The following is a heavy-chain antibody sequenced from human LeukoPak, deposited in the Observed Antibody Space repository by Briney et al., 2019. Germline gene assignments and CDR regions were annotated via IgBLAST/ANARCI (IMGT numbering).Heavy chain of an antibody. CDR2: INPNSGGT. CDR1: GYTFTSYG. Sequence: ASVKVSCKASGYTFTSYGISWVRQAPGQGLEWMGWINPNSGGTNYAQKFQGRVTMTRDTSISTAYMELSRLRSDDTAVYYCAVIDSSGYYSRWSDYWGQGTLVTVSS. V-gene: IGHV1-2*02. D-gene: IGHD3-22*01. CDR3: AVIDSSGYYSRWSDY. J-gene: IGHJ4*02.